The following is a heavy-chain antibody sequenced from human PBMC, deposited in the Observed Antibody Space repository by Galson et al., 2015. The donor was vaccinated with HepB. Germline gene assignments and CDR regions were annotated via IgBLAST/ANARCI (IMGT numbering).Heavy chain of an antibody. CDR2: INTDGGSI. CDR1: GFTFSNYW. CDR3: GRGYYGSGSPPGFEY. J-gene: IGHJ4*02. Sequence: SLRLSCAASGFTFSNYWMHWVRQAPGKGLEWVSRINTDGGSINYADSVKGRFTVSRDNAENTLHLQMSSLRTEDTAVYYCGRGYYGSGSPPGFEYCGQGTLVTVSS. D-gene: IGHD3-10*01. V-gene: IGHV3-74*01.